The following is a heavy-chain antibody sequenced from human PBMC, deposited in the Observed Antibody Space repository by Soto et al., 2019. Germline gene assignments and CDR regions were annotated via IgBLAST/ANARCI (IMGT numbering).Heavy chain of an antibody. D-gene: IGHD3-22*01. CDR2: ISAYNGNT. V-gene: IGHV1-18*04. Sequence: ASVKVSCKASGCTFTSYGISWVRQAPGQGLEWMGWISAYNGNTNYAQKLQGRVTMTTDTSTSTAYMELRSLRSDDTAVYYCAREPYYDSSGYYYGLDYWGQGTLVTVSS. CDR3: AREPYYDSSGYYYGLDY. CDR1: GCTFTSYG. J-gene: IGHJ4*02.